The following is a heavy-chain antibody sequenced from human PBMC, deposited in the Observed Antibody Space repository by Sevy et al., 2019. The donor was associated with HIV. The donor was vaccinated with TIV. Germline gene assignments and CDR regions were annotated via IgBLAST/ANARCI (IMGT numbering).Heavy chain of an antibody. CDR1: GFTFSDYS. CDR2: INQDGSVK. Sequence: GGSLRLSCAASGFTFSDYSMHWVRQAPGKGLEWVANINQDGSVKYYVDSVRGRFTISRDNARNLVFLQMSSLRVDDSALYYCVRAIAKDGSFWGQGTLVTVSS. J-gene: IGHJ4*02. CDR3: VRAIAKDGSF. D-gene: IGHD6-13*01. V-gene: IGHV3-7*01.